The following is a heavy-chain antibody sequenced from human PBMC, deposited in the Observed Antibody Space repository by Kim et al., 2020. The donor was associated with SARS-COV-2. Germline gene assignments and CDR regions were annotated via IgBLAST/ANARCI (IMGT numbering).Heavy chain of an antibody. D-gene: IGHD6-6*01. CDR2: ST. V-gene: IGHV4-59*01. J-gene: IGHJ4*02. CDR3: ARESSSSSLI. Sequence: STNTHPSLKGRVTISVDTSKNQFSLKRSSVTAADTAVYYCARESSSSSLIWGQGTLVTVSS.